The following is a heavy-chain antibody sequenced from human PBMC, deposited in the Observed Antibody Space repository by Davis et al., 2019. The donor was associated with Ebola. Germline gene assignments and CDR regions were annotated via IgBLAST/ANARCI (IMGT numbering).Heavy chain of an antibody. CDR1: GSTFSSYA. V-gene: IGHV3-23*01. Sequence: GESLKISCAASGSTFSSYAMSWVRQAPGKGLEWVSAISGSGGSTYYADSVKGRFTISRDNSKNTLYLQMNSLRAEDTAVYYCVRVMGGNSGFDYWGQGTLVTVSS. CDR2: ISGSGGST. J-gene: IGHJ4*02. D-gene: IGHD4-23*01. CDR3: VRVMGGNSGFDY.